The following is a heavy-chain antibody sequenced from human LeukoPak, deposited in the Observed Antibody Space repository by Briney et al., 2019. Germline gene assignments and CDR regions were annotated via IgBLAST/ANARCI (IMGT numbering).Heavy chain of an antibody. CDR3: ARRSNVDTAFDS. J-gene: IGHJ4*02. Sequence: SETLSLTCAVSGGSVSTSYWSWIRQSPGKGLEWIGYIHYSGSASYNPSLKTRVTMSVDRSKIQFSLKLNSVTAADTAVYYCARRSNVDTAFDSWGQGTLVTVSS. V-gene: IGHV4-59*08. CDR1: GGSVSTSY. CDR2: IHYSGSA. D-gene: IGHD5-18*01.